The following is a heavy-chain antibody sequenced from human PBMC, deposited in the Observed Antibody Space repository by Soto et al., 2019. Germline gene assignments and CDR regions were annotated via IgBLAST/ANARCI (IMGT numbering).Heavy chain of an antibody. Sequence: GSLRLSCVRPGFTLSRRWMHWVRQSPGKGLVWVARVNTDGTTTTYADSVKGRFTISRDNAKNTLYLHMSSLRPEDTAVYYCATMGTPVTGLYYFDYWGQGTLVTVSS. CDR1: GFTLSRRW. CDR2: VNTDGTTT. D-gene: IGHD4-17*01. V-gene: IGHV3-74*01. CDR3: ATMGTPVTGLYYFDY. J-gene: IGHJ4*02.